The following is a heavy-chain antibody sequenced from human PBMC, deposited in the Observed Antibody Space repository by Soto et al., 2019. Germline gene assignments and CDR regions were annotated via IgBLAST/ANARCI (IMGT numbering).Heavy chain of an antibody. D-gene: IGHD6-6*01. CDR3: ARGGVSENWFDP. CDR2: INHSGST. Sequence: XETLSLTCAVYGGSFSGYYWSWIRQPPGKGLEWIGEINHSGSTNYNPSLKSRVTISVDTSKNQFSLKLSSVTAADTAVYYCARGGVSENWFDPWGQATLVTVSS. CDR1: GGSFSGYY. V-gene: IGHV4-34*01. J-gene: IGHJ5*02.